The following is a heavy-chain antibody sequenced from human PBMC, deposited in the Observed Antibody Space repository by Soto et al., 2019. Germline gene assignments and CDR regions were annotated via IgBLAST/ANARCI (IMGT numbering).Heavy chain of an antibody. Sequence: SETLSLTCAVSSGSISSSNWWSWVRQPPGKRLEWIGEIYHSGSTNYNPSLKSRVTISVDKSKNQFSLKLSSVTAADTAVYYCARVQGGYYYYYMDVWGKGTTVTVSS. J-gene: IGHJ6*03. CDR2: IYHSGST. V-gene: IGHV4-4*02. D-gene: IGHD1-26*01. CDR3: ARVQGGYYYYYMDV. CDR1: SGSISSSNW.